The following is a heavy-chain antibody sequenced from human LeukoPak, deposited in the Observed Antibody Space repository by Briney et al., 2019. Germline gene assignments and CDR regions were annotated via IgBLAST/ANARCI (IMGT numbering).Heavy chain of an antibody. CDR1: GCTVRSNY. D-gene: IGHD3-10*01. CDR2: IYSGGST. Sequence: GGSLRLSCAASGCTVRSNYMSWVRQAPGKGLEWVAIIYSGGSTYYAGSVKGRFTISRDNSKNTLYLQMNSLRVEDTAVYYCARVYYGSGSLHYYYYYMDVWGKGTTVTISS. V-gene: IGHV3-53*01. CDR3: ARVYYGSGSLHYYYYYMDV. J-gene: IGHJ6*03.